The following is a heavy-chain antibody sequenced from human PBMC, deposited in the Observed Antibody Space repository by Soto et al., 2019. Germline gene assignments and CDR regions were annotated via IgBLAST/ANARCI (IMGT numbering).Heavy chain of an antibody. Sequence: GASVKVSCKASGYTFTGYYMHWVRQAPGQGLEWMGWINPNSGGTNYAQKFQGWVTMTRDTSISTAYMELSRLRSDDTAVYYCARDMYDSTYYYYGIDVWGQGTTVTVSS. CDR3: ARDMYDSTYYYYGIDV. J-gene: IGHJ6*02. D-gene: IGHD3-22*01. CDR2: INPNSGGT. CDR1: GYTFTGYY. V-gene: IGHV1-2*04.